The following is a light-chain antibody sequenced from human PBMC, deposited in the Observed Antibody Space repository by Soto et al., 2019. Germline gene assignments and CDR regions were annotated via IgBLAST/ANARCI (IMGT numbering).Light chain of an antibody. V-gene: IGKV1-9*01. CDR1: QGIDSY. CDR2: ETS. Sequence: IQLTQSPSSVSASVGDRVTITCRASQGIDSYLAWYQQRPGKVPHLLIYETSILQSGVSSRFSGSGSGTDFTLTISSLQAEDFRTYYCQQTRSYPSTFGGGTKVEIK. J-gene: IGKJ4*01. CDR3: QQTRSYPST.